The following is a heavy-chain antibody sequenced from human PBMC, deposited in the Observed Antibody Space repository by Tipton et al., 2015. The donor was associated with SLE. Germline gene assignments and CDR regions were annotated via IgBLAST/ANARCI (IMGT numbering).Heavy chain of an antibody. CDR1: GVSISNYY. V-gene: IGHV4-59*01. CDR3: ARGRRWLHY. Sequence: TLSLTCYVTGVSISNYYWTWIRQSPGKGLEWIGNVSYSGATSYNPSLKSRVTMSTDTSKNQFSLKLSSVTAADAAVYYCARGRRWLHYRGQGTQVTVSA. J-gene: IGHJ4*02. CDR2: VSYSGAT. D-gene: IGHD5-18*01.